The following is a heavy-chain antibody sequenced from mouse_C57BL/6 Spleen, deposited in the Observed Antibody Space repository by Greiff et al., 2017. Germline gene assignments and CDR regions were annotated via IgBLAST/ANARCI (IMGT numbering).Heavy chain of an antibody. CDR1: GYTFTSYW. CDR3: ARVDSNYDYYAMDY. D-gene: IGHD2-5*01. J-gene: IGHJ4*01. Sequence: VQLQQPGAELVRPGSSVKLSCKASGYTFTSYWMDWVKQRPGQGLEWIGNIYPSDSETHYNQKFKDKATLTVDKSSSTAYMQLSSLTSEDSAVYYCARVDSNYDYYAMDYWGQGTSVTVSS. V-gene: IGHV1-61*01. CDR2: IYPSDSET.